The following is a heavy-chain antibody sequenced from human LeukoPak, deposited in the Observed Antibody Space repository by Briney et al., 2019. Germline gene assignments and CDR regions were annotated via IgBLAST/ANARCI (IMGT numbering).Heavy chain of an antibody. CDR1: GFTFSSYE. Sequence: PGGSLRLSCAASGFTFSSYEMSWVRQAPGKGLERVSYISSSGGIIYYADSVKGRFTISRDNAKNSLYLQMNSLRAEDTAVYYCARESDYGDFFFDYWGQGTLVTVSS. V-gene: IGHV3-48*03. CDR2: ISSSGGII. CDR3: ARESDYGDFFFDY. D-gene: IGHD4-17*01. J-gene: IGHJ4*02.